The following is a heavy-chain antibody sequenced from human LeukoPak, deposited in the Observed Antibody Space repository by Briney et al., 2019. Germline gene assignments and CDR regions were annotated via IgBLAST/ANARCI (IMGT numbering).Heavy chain of an antibody. J-gene: IGHJ4*02. D-gene: IGHD4-17*01. CDR2: IYSGGST. Sequence: GGSLRLSCAASGFTVSSNYMSWVRQAPGKGLEGVSVIYSGGSTYYADSVKGRFTISRDNSKNTLYLQMNSLRAEDTAVYYCACSTVTPVGYWGQGTLVTVSS. CDR3: ACSTVTPVGY. V-gene: IGHV3-53*01. CDR1: GFTVSSNY.